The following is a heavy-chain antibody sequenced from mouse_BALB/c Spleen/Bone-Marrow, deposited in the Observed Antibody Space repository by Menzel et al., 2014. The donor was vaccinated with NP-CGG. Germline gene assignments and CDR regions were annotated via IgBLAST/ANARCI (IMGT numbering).Heavy chain of an antibody. J-gene: IGHJ3*01. CDR3: ARAGYGSSYDWFAY. D-gene: IGHD1-1*01. Sequence: LVESGPELVRPGVSVKISCKGSGYTFTDYAMHWVKQSHAKSLEWIGVISTYSGNTNYNQKFKGKATMTVDKSSSPAYMELARLTSEHSDIYYCARAGYGSSYDWFAYWGQGTLVTVSP. CDR2: ISTYSGNT. V-gene: IGHV1-67*01. CDR1: GYTFTDYA.